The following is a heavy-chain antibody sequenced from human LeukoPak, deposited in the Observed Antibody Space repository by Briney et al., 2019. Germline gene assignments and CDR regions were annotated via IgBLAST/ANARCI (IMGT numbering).Heavy chain of an antibody. CDR2: TYYRSKWYN. Sequence: KTSQTLSLTCAISGDSVSSNSAAWSWIRQSPSRGLEWLGRTYYRSKWYNDYAVSVKSRITINPDTFNNQFSLQLNSVTSEDTAVYYCARDSGYSRDFDYWGQGTLVTVSS. J-gene: IGHJ4*02. CDR1: GDSVSSNSAA. V-gene: IGHV6-1*01. CDR3: ARDSGYSRDFDY. D-gene: IGHD5-18*01.